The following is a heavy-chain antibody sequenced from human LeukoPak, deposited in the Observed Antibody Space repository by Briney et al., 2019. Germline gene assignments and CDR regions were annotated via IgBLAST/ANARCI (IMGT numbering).Heavy chain of an antibody. D-gene: IGHD6-13*01. CDR3: AKGQLVDYGMDV. Sequence: GGSLRLSCAVSGFTFTSYGMHWVRQAPGKGLEWVAVTSYDGSHIYYADSVKGRFTISRDTSKNTLYLQMNSLRAEDTAVYYCAKGQLVDYGMDVWGQGTTVTVS. CDR1: GFTFTSYG. CDR2: TSYDGSHI. V-gene: IGHV3-30*18. J-gene: IGHJ6*02.